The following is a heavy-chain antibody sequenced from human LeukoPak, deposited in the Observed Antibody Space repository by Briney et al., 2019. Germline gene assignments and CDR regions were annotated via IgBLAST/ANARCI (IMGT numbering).Heavy chain of an antibody. D-gene: IGHD2-8*01. Sequence: PSETLSLTCTVSGGSISSYYWSWIRQPPGKGLEWIGYIYYSGSTNYNPSLKSRVTISVDTSKNQFSLKLSSVTAADTAVYYCARALKRDYFDYWGQGTLVTVSS. CDR2: IYYSGST. V-gene: IGHV4-59*01. CDR3: ARALKRDYFDY. CDR1: GGSISSYY. J-gene: IGHJ4*02.